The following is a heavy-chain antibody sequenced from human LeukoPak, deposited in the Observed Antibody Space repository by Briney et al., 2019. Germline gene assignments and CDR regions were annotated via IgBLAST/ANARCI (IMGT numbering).Heavy chain of an antibody. CDR3: ARGRYDFWSGPRAYYFDY. V-gene: IGHV3-48*03. Sequence: HTGGSLRLSCAASELTFSNYEMHWVRQAPGKGLDWVSYSSSSSSTIYYADSVKGRFTISRDNAKNSLYLQMNSLRAEDTAIYYCARGRYDFWSGPRAYYFDYWGQGTLVTVSS. CDR1: ELTFSNYE. D-gene: IGHD3-3*01. J-gene: IGHJ4*02. CDR2: SSSSSSTI.